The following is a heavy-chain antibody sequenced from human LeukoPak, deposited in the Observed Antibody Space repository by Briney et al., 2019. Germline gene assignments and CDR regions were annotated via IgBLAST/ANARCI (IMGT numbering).Heavy chain of an antibody. J-gene: IGHJ5*02. V-gene: IGHV1-8*03. CDR1: GYTFTSYY. CDR2: MNPNSGNT. D-gene: IGHD2-2*01. Sequence: ASVKVSCKASGYTFTSYYMHWVRQAPGQGLEWMGWMNPNSGNTGYAQKFQGRVTITRNTSISTAYMELSSLRSEDTAVYYCARVAGYCSSTSCYPNWFDPWGQGTLVTVSS. CDR3: ARVAGYCSSTSCYPNWFDP.